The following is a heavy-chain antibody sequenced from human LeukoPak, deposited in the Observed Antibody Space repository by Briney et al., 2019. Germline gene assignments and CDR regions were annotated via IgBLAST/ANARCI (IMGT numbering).Heavy chain of an antibody. J-gene: IGHJ6*03. CDR3: ARAKLWFGERYYYYMDV. CDR2: ISSSSSTI. Sequence: GGSLRLSCAASGFTFSSYSMNWVRQAPGKGLEWVSYISSSSSTIYYADSVKGRFTISRDNAKNSLYLQMNSLRAEDTAVYYCARAKLWFGERYYYYMDVWGKGTTVTVSS. D-gene: IGHD3-10*01. V-gene: IGHV3-48*01. CDR1: GFTFSSYS.